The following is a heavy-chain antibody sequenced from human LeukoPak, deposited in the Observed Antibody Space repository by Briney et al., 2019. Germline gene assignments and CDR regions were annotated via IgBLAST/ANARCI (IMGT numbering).Heavy chain of an antibody. CDR3: ARDPHYDFWSGYLPYYYYYYMDV. CDR1: GYTFTSYY. D-gene: IGHD3-3*01. CDR2: INPSGGST. J-gene: IGHJ6*03. V-gene: IGHV1-46*01. Sequence: WASVKVSCKASGYTFTSYYMHWVRQAPGQGLEWMGIINPSGGSTSYAQKFQGRVTMTRDMSTSTVYMELSSLRSEDTAVYYCARDPHYDFWSGYLPYYYYYYMDVWGKGTTVTVSS.